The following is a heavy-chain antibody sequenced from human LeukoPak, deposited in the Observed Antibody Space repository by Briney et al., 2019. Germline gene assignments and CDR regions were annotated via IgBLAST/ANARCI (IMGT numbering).Heavy chain of an antibody. J-gene: IGHJ5*02. CDR2: ISAYNGNT. D-gene: IGHD6-25*01. CDR3: ARDLHSHKRPGRRPYNWFDP. CDR1: GYTFTIYG. Sequence: ASVKVSCKASGYTFTIYGISWVRQAPGQGLEWMGWISAYNGNTNYAQKLQGRVTMTTDTSTSTAYMELRSLRSDDTAVYYCARDLHSHKRPGRRPYNWFDPWGQGTLVTVSS. V-gene: IGHV1-18*01.